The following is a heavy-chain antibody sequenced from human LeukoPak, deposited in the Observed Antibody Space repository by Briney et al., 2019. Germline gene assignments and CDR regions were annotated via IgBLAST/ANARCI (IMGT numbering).Heavy chain of an antibody. CDR1: AETLSRYD. D-gene: IGHD2-15*01. J-gene: IGHJ5*02. Sequence: ASVKVSCEATAETLSRYDMSRARQAPGQGIEWMGWMNPNSGNTGYAQKFQGRVTMTRNTSISTAYMELSSLRSGDTAVYYCAREDSKWFDPWCQGTLFTVSS. CDR3: AREDSKWFDP. V-gene: IGHV1-8*01. CDR2: MNPNSGNT.